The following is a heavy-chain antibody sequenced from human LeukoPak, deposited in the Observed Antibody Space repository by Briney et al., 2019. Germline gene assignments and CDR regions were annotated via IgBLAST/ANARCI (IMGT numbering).Heavy chain of an antibody. V-gene: IGHV3-23*01. J-gene: IGHJ4*02. CDR2: ISGSGGST. CDR3: AKQGATAVAAGGDFDY. D-gene: IGHD6-19*01. CDR1: GFTFSSYA. Sequence: GGSLRLSCAASGFTFSSYAMSWVRQAPGKGLEWVSGISGSGGSTYYADSVKGRFTISRDNSKNTLYLQMNSLRAEDTAVYYCAKQGATAVAAGGDFDYWGQGTLVTVSS.